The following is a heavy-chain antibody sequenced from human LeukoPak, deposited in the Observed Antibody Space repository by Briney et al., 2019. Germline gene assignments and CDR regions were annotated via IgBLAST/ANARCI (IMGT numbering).Heavy chain of an antibody. CDR2: ISSSSSTI. Sequence: GGSLRLSCAASGFTFSSYSMNWVRQAPGKGLEWVSYISSSSSTIYYADSVKGRFTISRDNSKNTLYLQMNSLRAEDTAVYYCARESDGPNGNWFDPWGQGTLVTVSS. V-gene: IGHV3-48*01. CDR1: GFTFSSYS. J-gene: IGHJ5*02. D-gene: IGHD5-24*01. CDR3: ARESDGPNGNWFDP.